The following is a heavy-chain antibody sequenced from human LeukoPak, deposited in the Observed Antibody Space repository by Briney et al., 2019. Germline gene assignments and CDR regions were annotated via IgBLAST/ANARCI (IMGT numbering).Heavy chain of an antibody. D-gene: IGHD3-22*01. CDR2: IYSNGIT. CDR3: ARRAYYDSSGYHPTSGYFDL. V-gene: IGHV4-4*08. J-gene: IGHJ2*01. Sequence: SETLSLTCTVSGVSIFSYYWNWIRQTPGKGLEWLGYIYSNGITNYSPSLRSRGTISIATSKNQISLRLTSVTAADTAIYYCARRAYYDSSGYHPTSGYFDLWGRGTLVTVSS. CDR1: GVSIFSYY.